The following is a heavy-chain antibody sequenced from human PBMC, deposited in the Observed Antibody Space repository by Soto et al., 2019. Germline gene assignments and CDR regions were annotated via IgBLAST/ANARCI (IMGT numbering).Heavy chain of an antibody. CDR1: GYTFISYG. CDR3: AGDFDDYVWGSYPSPDSFDI. CDR2: ISAYNGNT. D-gene: IGHD3-16*02. V-gene: IGHV1-18*01. Sequence: QVQLVQSGAEVKKPGASVKVSCKASGYTFISYGISWVRQAPGQGLEWMGWISAYNGNTKYAQKLQGRVTMTTDTSTRTAYMELRSVRADDTAVYYCAGDFDDYVWGSYPSPDSFDIWGQGTMVTVSS. J-gene: IGHJ3*02.